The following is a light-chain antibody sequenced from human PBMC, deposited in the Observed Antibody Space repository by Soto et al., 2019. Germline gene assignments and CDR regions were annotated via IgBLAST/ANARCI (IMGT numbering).Light chain of an antibody. CDR3: SSYTGSYTHV. CDR2: EVS. CDR1: SSDVGGYNY. Sequence: QSVLTQPASVSGSPGQSITISCTGTSSDVGGYNYVSWYQQHPGKAPKLMIYEVSNRPSGVSNRFSGSKSGNTASLTISGLQAEDEADYYCSSYTGSYTHVFGTGTKLTVL. J-gene: IGLJ1*01. V-gene: IGLV2-14*01.